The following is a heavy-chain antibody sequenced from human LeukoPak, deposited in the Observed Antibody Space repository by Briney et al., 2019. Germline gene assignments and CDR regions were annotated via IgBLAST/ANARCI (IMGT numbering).Heavy chain of an antibody. CDR1: GGSISSGGYY. CDR2: IYYSGTT. V-gene: IGHV4-31*03. Sequence: NPSETLSLTCTVSGGSISSGGYYWSWIRQHPGKGLEWIGNIYYSGTTDYNPSLKSRLTISVDTSKNQFSLKLSSVTAADTAVYYCARDVGYCSGDSCLRVFDYWGQGTLVTVSS. J-gene: IGHJ4*02. D-gene: IGHD2-15*01. CDR3: ARDVGYCSGDSCLRVFDY.